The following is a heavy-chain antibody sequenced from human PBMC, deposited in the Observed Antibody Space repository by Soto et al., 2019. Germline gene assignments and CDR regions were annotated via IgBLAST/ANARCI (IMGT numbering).Heavy chain of an antibody. CDR2: ISYDGRNK. J-gene: IGHJ4*02. CDR3: AKDSAYRSGGFDH. D-gene: IGHD6-25*01. CDR1: GFDFSAHG. V-gene: IGHV3-30*18. Sequence: GSLLLACSASGFDFSAHGMHWVRQAPGKGLEWVAVISYDGRNKNYADSGKGRFTISRDNSRNTVYLQMNSLRADDTAVYFCAKDSAYRSGGFDHWGQGILVTVYS.